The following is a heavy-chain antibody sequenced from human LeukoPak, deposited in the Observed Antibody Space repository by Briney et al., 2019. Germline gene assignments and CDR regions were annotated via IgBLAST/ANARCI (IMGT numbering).Heavy chain of an antibody. D-gene: IGHD6-19*01. J-gene: IGHJ4*02. CDR3: ARDASGYSSGYYFDY. CDR1: GFTFSSYS. CDR2: ISSSSSYI. Sequence: GGSLRLSGAASGFTFSSYSMNWVRQAPGKGLEGVSSISSSSSYIYYADSVKGRFTISRDNAKNSLYLQMNSLRAEDTAVYYCARDASGYSSGYYFDYWGQGTLVTVSS. V-gene: IGHV3-21*01.